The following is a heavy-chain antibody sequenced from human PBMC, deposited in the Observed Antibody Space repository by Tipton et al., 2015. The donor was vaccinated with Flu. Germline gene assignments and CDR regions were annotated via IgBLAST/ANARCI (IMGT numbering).Heavy chain of an antibody. CDR1: GGSIRTYY. V-gene: IGHV4-59*01. J-gene: IGHJ4*02. Sequence: TLSLTCTVSGGSIRTYYWSWIRQTPGKGLEWIGYISYSGSTNYNPSLNSRVTILVDTSKNQFSLKLSSVTAADTAVYYCARDRSLVTAGSLDYWGQGTLVTVSS. D-gene: IGHD6-13*01. CDR2: ISYSGST. CDR3: ARDRSLVTAGSLDY.